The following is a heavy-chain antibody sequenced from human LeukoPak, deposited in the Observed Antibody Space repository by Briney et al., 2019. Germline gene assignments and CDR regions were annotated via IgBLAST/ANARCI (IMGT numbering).Heavy chain of an antibody. CDR2: INPNSCGT. CDR1: VYTFTFYY. CDR3: ARGYYDFDY. V-gene: IGHV1-2*02. D-gene: IGHD3-22*01. J-gene: IGHJ4*02. Sequence: ASVTVSFTSSVYTFTFYYMHWVRQAPGQGGEGMGLINPNSCGTNYAQKFQGRVTMTRDTSTSTVYMDLSSLRSKDTAFYFCARGYYDFDYWGQGTLVTVSS.